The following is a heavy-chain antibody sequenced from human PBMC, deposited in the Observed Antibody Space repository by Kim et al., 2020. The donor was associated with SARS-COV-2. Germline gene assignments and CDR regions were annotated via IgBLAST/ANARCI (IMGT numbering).Heavy chain of an antibody. CDR3: AKDLVGYQLPMGAY. J-gene: IGHJ4*02. CDR2: ISGSGGST. Sequence: GGSLRLSCAASGFTFSSYAMSWVRQAPGKGLEWVSAISGSGGSTYYADSVKGRFTISRDNAKNTLYLQMNSLRAEDTAVYYCAKDLVGYQLPMGAYWGQGTLVTVSS. D-gene: IGHD2-2*01. V-gene: IGHV3-23*01. CDR1: GFTFSSYA.